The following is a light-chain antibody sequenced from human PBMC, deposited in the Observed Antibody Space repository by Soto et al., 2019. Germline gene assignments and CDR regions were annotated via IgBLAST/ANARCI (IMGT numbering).Light chain of an antibody. V-gene: IGKV3-15*01. Sequence: VMTQAPATLSVSPGERATLSCRASQTINNNVAWYQLKDGQVPRLLIYGASTRAADVPARFSGGGSGTEFTLTISSLQSEDFAEYHCQQYNNWPQTFGQGTKVELK. CDR2: GAS. J-gene: IGKJ1*01. CDR3: QQYNNWPQT. CDR1: QTINNN.